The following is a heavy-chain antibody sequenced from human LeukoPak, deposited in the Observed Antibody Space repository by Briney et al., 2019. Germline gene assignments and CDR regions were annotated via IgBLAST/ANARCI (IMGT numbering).Heavy chain of an antibody. CDR2: INHSGST. V-gene: IGHV4-34*01. Sequence: TSETLSLTCAVYGGSFSGYYWSWIRQPPGKGLEWIGEINHSGSTNYNPSLKSRVTISVDTSKNQFSLKLSSVTAADTAVYYCARGTGYSSSWYYFDYRGQGTLVTVSS. CDR3: ARGTGYSSSWYYFDY. CDR1: GGSFSGYY. D-gene: IGHD6-13*01. J-gene: IGHJ4*02.